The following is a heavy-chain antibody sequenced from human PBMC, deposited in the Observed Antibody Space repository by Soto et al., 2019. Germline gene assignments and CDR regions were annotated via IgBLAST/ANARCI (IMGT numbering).Heavy chain of an antibody. J-gene: IGHJ4*02. D-gene: IGHD3-9*01. CDR1: GFSLSTSGVG. CDR2: IFWDDDK. CDR3: AHSPPYDILTGSLNYFDY. V-gene: IGHV2-5*02. Sequence: PTLVNPTQTLTLTCTFSGFSLSTSGVGVGWIRQPPGKALEWLALIFWDDDKRYSPSLKSRLTITKGTSKNQVVLTMTNMDPVDTATYYCAHSPPYDILTGSLNYFDYWGQGTLVTVSS.